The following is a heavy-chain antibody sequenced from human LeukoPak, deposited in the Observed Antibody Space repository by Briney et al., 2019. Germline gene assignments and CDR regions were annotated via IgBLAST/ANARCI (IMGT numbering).Heavy chain of an antibody. CDR3: ARALDGYNPSAFDI. J-gene: IGHJ3*02. Sequence: PSETLSLTCAVSGGSISSGGYSWSWIRQPPGKGLEWIGYIYHSGSTYYNPSLKSRVTISVDRSKNQFSLKLSSVTAADTAVYYCARALDGYNPSAFDIWGQGTMVTVSS. V-gene: IGHV4-30-2*01. CDR1: GGSISSGGYS. CDR2: IYHSGST. D-gene: IGHD5-24*01.